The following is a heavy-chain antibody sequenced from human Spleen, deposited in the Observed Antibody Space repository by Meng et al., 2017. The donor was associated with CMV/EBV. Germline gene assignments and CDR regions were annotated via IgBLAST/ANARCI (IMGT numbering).Heavy chain of an antibody. CDR1: GYVFTTFW. J-gene: IGHJ2*01. D-gene: IGHD3-16*01. Sequence: SCTGSGYVFTTFWIGCVRQMPGKGLEWMGIIYPGDSDTKYSPSFQGQVTISADKSISTAYLQWSSLKASDTAMYYCARRRGWYFDLWGRGTLVTVSS. V-gene: IGHV5-51*01. CDR3: ARRRGWYFDL. CDR2: IYPGDSDT.